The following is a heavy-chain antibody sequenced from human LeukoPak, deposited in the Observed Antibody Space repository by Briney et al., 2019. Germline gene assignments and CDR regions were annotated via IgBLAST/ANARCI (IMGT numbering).Heavy chain of an antibody. CDR1: GFAIGIYG. D-gene: IGHD1-14*01. CDR3: VRDRNNNYFDY. V-gene: IGHV3-33*01. Sequence: PGGSLRLSCAASGFAIGIYGMRWVRQAPGKGLEWVAFIWSDGTKEFYADYVKGRFTISRDNSNNTVYLHMNSLKAEDTALYYCVRDRNNNYFDYWGQGTLLTVSS. CDR2: IWSDGTKE. J-gene: IGHJ4*02.